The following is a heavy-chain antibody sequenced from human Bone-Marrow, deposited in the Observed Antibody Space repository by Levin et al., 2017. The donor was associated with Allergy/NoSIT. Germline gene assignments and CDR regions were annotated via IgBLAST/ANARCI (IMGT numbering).Heavy chain of an antibody. CDR1: GFTFSSYG. V-gene: IGHV3-30*18. CDR2: ISYDGSNK. CDR3: AKLGISAVAGSHSY. Sequence: QASETLSLTCAASGFTFSSYGMHWVRQAPGKGLEWVAVISYDGSNKYYADSVKGRFTISRDNSKNTLYLQMNSLRAEDTAVYYCAKLGISAVAGSHSYWGQGTLVTVSS. D-gene: IGHD6-19*01. J-gene: IGHJ4*02.